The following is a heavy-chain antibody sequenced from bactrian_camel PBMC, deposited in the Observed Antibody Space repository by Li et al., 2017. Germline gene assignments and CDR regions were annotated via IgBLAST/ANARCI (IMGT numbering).Heavy chain of an antibody. V-gene: IGHV3S67*01. J-gene: IGHJ4*01. CDR2: SCSTGTS. CDR1: GFTFSNYA. Sequence: VQLVESGGGLVQPGGSLRLSCAASGFTFSNYAMNWVRQAPGKEREGAAASCSTGTSAYADSVKGRFTISRDNAKNTVYLQMNSLKSEDTALYFCAGWAGYAADNWGQGTQVTVS. D-gene: IGHD5*01. CDR3: AGWAGYAADN.